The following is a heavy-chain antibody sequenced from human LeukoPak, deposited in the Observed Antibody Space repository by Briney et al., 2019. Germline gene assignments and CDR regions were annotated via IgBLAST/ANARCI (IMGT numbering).Heavy chain of an antibody. CDR2: IIPIFGTA. D-gene: IGHD3-22*01. CDR3: ARDGTYDSSGYYFHY. J-gene: IGHJ4*02. CDR1: GGTFSSYA. V-gene: IGHV1-69*13. Sequence: ASVQVSCKASGGTFSSYAISWVRQAPGQGLEWMGGIIPIFGTANYAQKFQGRVTITADESTSTAYMELSSLRSEDTAVYYCARDGTYDSSGYYFHYWGQGTLVPVSS.